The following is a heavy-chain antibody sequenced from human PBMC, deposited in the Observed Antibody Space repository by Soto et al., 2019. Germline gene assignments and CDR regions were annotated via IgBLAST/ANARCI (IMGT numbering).Heavy chain of an antibody. CDR2: ISSDGSNT. CDR3: AIARVADSSLDH. Sequence: GGSLRLSCAASGITLSNYGMHWVRQAPGKGLEWLAVISSDGSNTFYADSVKGRLTISRDNSKSTLYLQMDSLRADDTAVYYCAIARVADSSLDHWGQGILVTVSS. CDR1: GITLSNYG. J-gene: IGHJ4*01. D-gene: IGHD3-3*01. V-gene: IGHV3-30*03.